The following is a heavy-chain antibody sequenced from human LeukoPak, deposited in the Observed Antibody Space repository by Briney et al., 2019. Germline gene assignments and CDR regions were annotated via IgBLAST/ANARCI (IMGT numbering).Heavy chain of an antibody. CDR2: IWYDGSNK. J-gene: IGHJ6*02. CDR1: GFTFSSYG. V-gene: IGHV3-33*01. CDR3: ARDSRYCSGGSCYSPVSYYYGMDV. Sequence: PGRSLRLSCAASGFTFSSYGMHWVRQAPGKGLEWVAVIWYDGSNKYYADSVKGRFTISRDNSKNTLYLQMNSLRAEDTAVYYCARDSRYCSGGSCYSPVSYYYGMDVWGQGTTVTVSS. D-gene: IGHD2-15*01.